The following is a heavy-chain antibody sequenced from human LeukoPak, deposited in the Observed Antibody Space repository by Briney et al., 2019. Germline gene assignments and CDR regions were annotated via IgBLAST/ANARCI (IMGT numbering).Heavy chain of an antibody. Sequence: GGSLRLSCAASGFIFNYYTMNWVRQAPGKGPEWIASIDSSGSYIHYAASVEGRFTISRDNARDSVYLQMNNLRADDTAVYYCARDIHSSRFDYWGHGTLVTVSS. CDR1: GFIFNYYT. D-gene: IGHD1-26*01. CDR2: IDSSGSYI. J-gene: IGHJ4*01. V-gene: IGHV3-21*01. CDR3: ARDIHSSRFDY.